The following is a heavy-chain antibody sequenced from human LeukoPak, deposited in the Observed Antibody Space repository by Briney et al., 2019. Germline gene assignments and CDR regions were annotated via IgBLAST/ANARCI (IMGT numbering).Heavy chain of an antibody. CDR3: ARDRGQTGYYWSYYYYMDV. J-gene: IGHJ6*03. D-gene: IGHD3-9*01. CDR2: ISSSSSTI. Sequence: PGGSLRLSXAASGFTFSSYSMNWVCQAPGKGLEWVSYISSSSSTIYYADSVKGRFTISRDDAKNSLYLQMNSLRAEDTAVYYCARDRGQTGYYWSYYYYMDVWGKGTTVTVSS. V-gene: IGHV3-48*01. CDR1: GFTFSSYS.